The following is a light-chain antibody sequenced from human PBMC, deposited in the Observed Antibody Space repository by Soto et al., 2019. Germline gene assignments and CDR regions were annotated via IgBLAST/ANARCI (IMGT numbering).Light chain of an antibody. J-gene: IGKJ2*01. CDR2: DAS. CDR1: QTVSNY. Sequence: EIVLTQSPATLSLSPGERATLSCRASQTVSNYLAWYQQKPGQAPRLLIYDASNRATGIPARFSGSGSGTGFTLTISSLEAEDVAGYYCQQRDNGGTFGQGTKLEIK. V-gene: IGKV3-11*01. CDR3: QQRDNGGT.